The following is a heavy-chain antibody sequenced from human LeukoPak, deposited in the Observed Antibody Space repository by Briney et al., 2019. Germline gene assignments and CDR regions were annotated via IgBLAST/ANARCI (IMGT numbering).Heavy chain of an antibody. D-gene: IGHD1-1*01. CDR2: IYYSGST. V-gene: IGHV4-39*07. CDR1: GGSINSRSLY. CDR3: AREGTAGTNLNWFDP. J-gene: IGHJ5*02. Sequence: SESLSLTCFVSGGSINSRSLYWGWIRHPPGKGLEWIGSIYYSGSTYYSPSLKSRVTISVDTSKNQFSLKLSSVTAADTAVYYCAREGTAGTNLNWFDPWGQGTLVTVSS.